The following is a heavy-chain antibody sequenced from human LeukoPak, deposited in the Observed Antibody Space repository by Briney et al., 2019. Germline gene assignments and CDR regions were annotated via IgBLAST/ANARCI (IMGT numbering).Heavy chain of an antibody. CDR3: AREGGFYRPLDY. CDR1: GGSFSSTNW. Sequence: PSETLSLTCGVSGGSFSSTNWWTWIRPPPGKGLEWIGEVHLDGRTNFNPSLKSRLTMSVDLSENHVSLKLTSVTAADTAVYYCAREGGFYRPLDYSGQGTLVTVSS. V-gene: IGHV4-4*02. D-gene: IGHD6-25*01. J-gene: IGHJ4*02. CDR2: VHLDGRT.